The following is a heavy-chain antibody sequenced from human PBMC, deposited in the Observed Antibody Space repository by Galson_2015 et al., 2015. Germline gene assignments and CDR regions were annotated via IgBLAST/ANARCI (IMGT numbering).Heavy chain of an antibody. CDR3: ARDATTVTTIHWYIDL. Sequence: SVKVSCKASGYTFTNYYMHWVRQAPGQGLEWMGMINPSGGSASYAQKFQGRVTMTRDTSTGTVYMELSSLRSEDTAVYYCARDATTVTTIHWYIDLWGRGTLVTVSS. CDR1: GYTFTNYY. CDR2: INPSGGSA. V-gene: IGHV1-46*01. D-gene: IGHD4-17*01. J-gene: IGHJ2*01.